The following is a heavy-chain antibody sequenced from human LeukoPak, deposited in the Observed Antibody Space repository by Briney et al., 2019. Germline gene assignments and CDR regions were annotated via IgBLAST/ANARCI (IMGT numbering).Heavy chain of an antibody. CDR1: GGSISSGGYS. CDR3: ARGSPYGDYDY. D-gene: IGHD4-17*01. Sequence: SQTLSLTCAVSGGSISSGGYSWSWIRQPPGKGLEWIGYIYHSGSTYYNPSLKSRVTISVDRSENQFSLKLSSVTAADTAVYYCARGSPYGDYDYWGQGTLVTVSS. CDR2: IYHSGST. V-gene: IGHV4-30-2*01. J-gene: IGHJ4*02.